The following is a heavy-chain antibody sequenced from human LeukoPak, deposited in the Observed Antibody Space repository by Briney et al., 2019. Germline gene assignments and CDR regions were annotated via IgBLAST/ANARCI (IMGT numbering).Heavy chain of an antibody. Sequence: PGGSLRLSCAASGFTFSSYAMSWVRQAPGKGLEWVSAISGSGGSTYYADSVKGRFTISRDNSKNTLYLQMNSLRAEDTAVYYCARDKYYDSSGWIPEGYYYYGMDVWGQGTTVTVSS. CDR1: GFTFSSYA. D-gene: IGHD3-22*01. CDR3: ARDKYYDSSGWIPEGYYYYGMDV. V-gene: IGHV3-23*01. J-gene: IGHJ6*02. CDR2: ISGSGGST.